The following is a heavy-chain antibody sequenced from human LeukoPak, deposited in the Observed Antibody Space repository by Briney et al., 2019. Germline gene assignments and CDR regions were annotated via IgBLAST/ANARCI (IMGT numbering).Heavy chain of an antibody. V-gene: IGHV3-53*01. CDR1: GFTVSSNY. CDR2: IYSGGST. D-gene: IGHD5-18*01. Sequence: GGSLRLSCAASGFTVSSNYMSWVRQAPGKGLEWVSVIYSGGSTYYADSVKGRFTISRDNSKSTLYIQMNSLRAEDTAVYYCARDLSGIAGYTYGRGIDYWGQGTLVTVSS. J-gene: IGHJ4*02. CDR3: ARDLSGIAGYTYGRGIDY.